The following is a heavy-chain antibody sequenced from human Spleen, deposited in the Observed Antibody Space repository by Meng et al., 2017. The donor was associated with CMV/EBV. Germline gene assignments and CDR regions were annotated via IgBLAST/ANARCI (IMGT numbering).Heavy chain of an antibody. D-gene: IGHD2-2*01. CDR3: AKIVPAAIPDY. J-gene: IGHJ4*02. Sequence: GESLKISCAASGFTFNSYAIHWVRQAPGKGLEWVSAISGSGGSTYYADSVKGRFTISRDNSKNTLYLQMNSLRAEDTAVYYCAKIVPAAIPDYWGQGTLVTVSS. CDR1: GFTFNSYA. CDR2: ISGSGGST. V-gene: IGHV3-23*01.